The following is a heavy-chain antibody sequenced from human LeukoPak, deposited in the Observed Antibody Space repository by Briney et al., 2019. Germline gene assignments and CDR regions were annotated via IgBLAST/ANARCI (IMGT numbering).Heavy chain of an antibody. CDR2: ISYDGSNK. V-gene: IGHV3-30*03. CDR3: ARENYDFWSGPYFQH. J-gene: IGHJ1*01. Sequence: GRSLRLSCAASGFTFSSYGMHWVRQAPGKGLEWVAVISYDGSNKYYADSVKGRFTISRDNAKNSLYLQMNSLRAEDTAVYYCARENYDFWSGPYFQHWGQGTLVTVSS. D-gene: IGHD3-3*01. CDR1: GFTFSSYG.